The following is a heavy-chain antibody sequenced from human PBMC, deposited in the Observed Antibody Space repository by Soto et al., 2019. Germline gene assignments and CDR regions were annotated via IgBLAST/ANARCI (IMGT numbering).Heavy chain of an antibody. CDR3: ARDYGDSLYNWFDP. D-gene: IGHD4-17*01. Sequence: QVQLQESGPGLVKPSQTLSLTCTVSGGSISSGGYYWSWIRQHPGKGMEWIGYIYYRGSTYYNPSLKSRVTISVDTSKNQFSLKLSSVTAADTAVYYCARDYGDSLYNWFDPWGQGTLVTVSS. V-gene: IGHV4-31*03. CDR2: IYYRGST. J-gene: IGHJ5*02. CDR1: GGSISSGGYY.